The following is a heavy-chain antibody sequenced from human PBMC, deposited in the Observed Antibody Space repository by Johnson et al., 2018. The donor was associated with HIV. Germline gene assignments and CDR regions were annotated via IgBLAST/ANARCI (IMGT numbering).Heavy chain of an antibody. CDR3: ARDSDISLGVAGAFDI. V-gene: IGHV3-33*01. D-gene: IGHD3-9*01. J-gene: IGHJ3*02. CDR1: GFTFSSYG. Sequence: QVQLVESGGGVVQPGRSLKLSCVASGFTFSSYGMHWVRQAPGKGLEWVAGVWYDGSNKYYADSVTGRFTISRDNSKNTLYLQMNSLRAEDTAVYYCARDSDISLGVAGAFDIWGQGTMVTVSA. CDR2: VWYDGSNK.